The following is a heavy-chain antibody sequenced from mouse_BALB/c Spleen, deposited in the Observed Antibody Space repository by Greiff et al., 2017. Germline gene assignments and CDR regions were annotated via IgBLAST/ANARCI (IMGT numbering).Heavy chain of an antibody. CDR1: GFSLTSYG. V-gene: IGHV2-9*02. CDR3: AIYYRYDYAMDY. J-gene: IGHJ4*01. Sequence: VNVVESGPGLVAPSQSLSITCTVSGFSLTSYGVHWVRQPPGKGLEWLGVIWAGGSTNYNSALMSRLSISKDNSKSQVFLKMNSLQTDDTAMYYCAIYYRYDYAMDYWGQGTSVTVSS. CDR2: IWAGGST. D-gene: IGHD2-14*01.